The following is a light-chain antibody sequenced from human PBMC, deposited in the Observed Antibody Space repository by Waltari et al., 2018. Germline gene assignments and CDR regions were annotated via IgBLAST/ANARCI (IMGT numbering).Light chain of an antibody. CDR1: ESNIGSNV. J-gene: IGLJ3*02. CDR2: RSD. Sequence: QSVLTQPPSASGTPGQRVTISCSGSESNIGSNVVNWYKQLPGKAPKLLIYRSDRRPSGVPVRFSGSKSGSSASLAIDGLHSEDEADYYCASWDDSLNGHWVFGGGTKVTVL. CDR3: ASWDDSLNGHWV. V-gene: IGLV1-44*01.